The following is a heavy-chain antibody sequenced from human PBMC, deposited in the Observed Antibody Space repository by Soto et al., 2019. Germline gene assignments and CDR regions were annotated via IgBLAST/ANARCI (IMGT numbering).Heavy chain of an antibody. D-gene: IGHD6-13*01. V-gene: IGHV3-23*04. CDR2: ISGSGGST. CDR3: AKQGGIAAHYYGMDV. Sequence: VQLVESGGGVVQPERSLRLSCAASGFTFSSYAMSWVRQAPGKGLEWVSAISGSGGSTYYADSVKGRFTISRDNSKNTLYLQMNSLRAEDTAVYYCAKQGGIAAHYYGMDVWGQGTTVTVSS. J-gene: IGHJ6*02. CDR1: GFTFSSYA.